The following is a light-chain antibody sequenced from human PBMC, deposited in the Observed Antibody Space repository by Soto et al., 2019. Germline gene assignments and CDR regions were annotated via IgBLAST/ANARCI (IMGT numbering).Light chain of an antibody. CDR3: AAWDDSLNVYA. CDR1: SSNIGSNT. Sequence: QSVRTQPPSASGSPGQRVTISCSGSSSNIGSNTVNWYQQLPGTAPKLLIYSNNQRPSGVPDRFSGSKSGTSASLAISGLQSEDEADYYCAAWDDSLNVYAFGTGTKVTVL. CDR2: SNN. V-gene: IGLV1-44*01. J-gene: IGLJ1*01.